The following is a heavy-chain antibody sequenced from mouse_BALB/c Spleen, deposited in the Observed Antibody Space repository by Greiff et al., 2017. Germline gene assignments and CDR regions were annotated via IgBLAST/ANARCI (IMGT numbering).Heavy chain of an antibody. J-gene: IGHJ3*01. CDR3: TREITTGAWFAY. Sequence: QVQLQQPGAELVRPGASVKLSCKASGYTFTSYWINWVKQRPGQGLGWIGNIYPSDSYTNYNQKFKDKATLTVDKSSSTAYMQLSSPTSEDSAVYYCTREITTGAWFAYWGQGTLVTVSA. V-gene: IGHV1-69*02. CDR2: IYPSDSYT. CDR1: GYTFTSYW. D-gene: IGHD2-4*01.